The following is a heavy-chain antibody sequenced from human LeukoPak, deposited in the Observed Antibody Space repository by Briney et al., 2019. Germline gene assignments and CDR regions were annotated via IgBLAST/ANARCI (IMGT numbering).Heavy chain of an antibody. V-gene: IGHV3-30*14. J-gene: IGHJ4*02. CDR3: ARRAGAYSHPYDY. CDR2: ISYDGSNK. CDR1: GFTFSSYA. Sequence: PGGSLRLSFAASGFTFSSYAMHWVRQAPGKGLEWVAVISYDGSNKYYADSVKGRFTISRDNSKNTLYLQMNSLRAEDTAVYYCARRAGAYSHPYDYWGQGTLVTVSS. D-gene: IGHD4/OR15-4a*01.